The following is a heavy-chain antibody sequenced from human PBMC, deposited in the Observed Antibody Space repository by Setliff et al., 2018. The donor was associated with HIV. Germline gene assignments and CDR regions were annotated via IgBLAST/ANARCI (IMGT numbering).Heavy chain of an antibody. CDR3: AIGSSNWPHRPNNYYFDY. D-gene: IGHD6-13*01. CDR2: IAPSSGGI. CDR1: GYTFTSYI. Sequence: ASVKVSCKASGYTFTSYILHWVRQAAGQGLEWVGRIAPSSGGIHYAQKFQDRVTMTRDTSASTAYMELSSLRSEDTGVYYCAIGSSNWPHRPNNYYFDYWGQGTPVTVSS. J-gene: IGHJ4*02. V-gene: IGHV1-46*01.